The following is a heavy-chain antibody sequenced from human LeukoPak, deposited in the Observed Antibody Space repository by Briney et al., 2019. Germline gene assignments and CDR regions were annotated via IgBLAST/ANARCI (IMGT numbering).Heavy chain of an antibody. CDR3: LAYYYDSSGSHFDY. D-gene: IGHD3-22*01. CDR1: GYSFTSFW. J-gene: IGHJ4*02. Sequence: GESLKISCKGSGYSFTSFWIAWVRQMPGKGLEWMGMISPRDSNTRYSPSFQGQVTISADKSISAAYLQWSSLKASDTAMYYCLAYYYDSSGSHFDYWGQGTLVTVSS. V-gene: IGHV5-51*01. CDR2: ISPRDSNT.